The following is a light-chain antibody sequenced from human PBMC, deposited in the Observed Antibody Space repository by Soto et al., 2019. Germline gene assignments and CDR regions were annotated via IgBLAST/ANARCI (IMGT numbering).Light chain of an antibody. CDR2: GNS. J-gene: IGLJ3*02. Sequence: QSVLTPPPSVSGAPGPRVTISCTGSSSNIGAGYDVHWYQQLPGTAPKLLIYGNSNRPSGVPDRFSGSKSGTSASLAITGLQAEDEADYYCQSYDSSLSGYWVFGGGTKLTVL. CDR1: SSNIGAGYD. V-gene: IGLV1-40*01. CDR3: QSYDSSLSGYWV.